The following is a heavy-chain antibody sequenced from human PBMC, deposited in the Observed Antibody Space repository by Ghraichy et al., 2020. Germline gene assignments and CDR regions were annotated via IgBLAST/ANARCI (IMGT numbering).Heavy chain of an antibody. CDR1: GFTFSSYA. CDR3: ARTPTYCSSTSCSSSLFDY. D-gene: IGHD2-2*01. CDR2: ISGSGGST. J-gene: IGHJ4*02. V-gene: IGHV3-23*01. Sequence: GGSLRLSCAASGFTFSSYAMSWVRQAPGKGLEWVSAISGSGGSTYYADSVKGRFTISRDNSKNTLYLQMNSLRAEDTAVYYCARTPTYCSSTSCSSSLFDYWGQGTLVTGSS.